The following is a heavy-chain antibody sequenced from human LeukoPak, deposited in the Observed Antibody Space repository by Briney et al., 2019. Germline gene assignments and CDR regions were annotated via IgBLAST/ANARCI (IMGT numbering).Heavy chain of an antibody. D-gene: IGHD2-2*01. V-gene: IGHV5-10-1*01. CDR2: IDPSDSYT. CDR3: ARRQRPNAFDC. J-gene: IGHJ3*01. Sequence: GESLKIFCKGSGYSHTTYWISWVRQMPGKGLEWMGRIDPSDSYTNYSPSFQGHVTISADKSISTAYLQWSSLKASDTAIYYCARRQRPNAFDCWGQGTMVTVSS. CDR1: GYSHTTYW.